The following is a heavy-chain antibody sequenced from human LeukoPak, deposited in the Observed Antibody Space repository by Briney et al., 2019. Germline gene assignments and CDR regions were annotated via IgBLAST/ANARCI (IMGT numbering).Heavy chain of an antibody. CDR3: AKMSGSGWYRAFDI. V-gene: IGHV3-9*01. D-gene: IGHD6-19*01. CDR1: GFTFDDYA. J-gene: IGHJ3*02. Sequence: PGRSLRLSCAASGFTFDDYAMHWVRQAPGKGLEWVSGISWNSGSIGYADSVKGRFTISRDNAKNSLYLQMNSLRAEDTALYYCAKMSGSGWYRAFDIWGQGTMVTVSS. CDR2: ISWNSGSI.